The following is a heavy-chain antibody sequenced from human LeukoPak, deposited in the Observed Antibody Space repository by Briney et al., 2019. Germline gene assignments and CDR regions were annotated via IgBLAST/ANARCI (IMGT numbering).Heavy chain of an antibody. CDR3: ARGEVPPHYFDS. V-gene: IGHV1-69*13. Sequence: AASVKVSCKASGGTFSSYAISWVRQAPGQGLEWMGGIIPIFGTANYAQRFQGRVTITADESTTTAHMEVSSLRSEDTAVYYCARGEVPPHYFDSWGQGTLVTVSS. CDR1: GGTFSSYA. CDR2: IIPIFGTA. J-gene: IGHJ4*02.